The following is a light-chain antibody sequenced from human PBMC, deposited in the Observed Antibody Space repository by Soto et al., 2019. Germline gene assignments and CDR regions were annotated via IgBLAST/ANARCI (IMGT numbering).Light chain of an antibody. J-gene: IGKJ4*01. V-gene: IGKV3-20*01. CDR3: QHYDNSPLT. Sequence: EIVLTQSPGTLSLSPGERATLSCRASQSVSTNYLAWYQQKPGQAPRLLIYGASSRATGIPDRFSGSGSGTDFTLTINRLEPEDFAVYYCQHYDNSPLTFGGGTQVEIK. CDR1: QSVSTNY. CDR2: GAS.